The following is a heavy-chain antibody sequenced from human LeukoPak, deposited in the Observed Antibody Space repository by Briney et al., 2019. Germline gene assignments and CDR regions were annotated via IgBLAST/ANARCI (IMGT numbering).Heavy chain of an antibody. D-gene: IGHD3-10*01. J-gene: IGHJ4*02. Sequence: GGSLGLSCAASGFTFSNYAMTWVRQSPGMGLGWVSSISGSGSSSYYADSVKGRFTVSRDNSKNTLHLQMNSLRAEDPAVYYCAKDLLYNVVDYWGQGTLVAVSS. CDR3: AKDLLYNVVDY. CDR1: GFTFSNYA. CDR2: ISGSGSSS. V-gene: IGHV3-23*01.